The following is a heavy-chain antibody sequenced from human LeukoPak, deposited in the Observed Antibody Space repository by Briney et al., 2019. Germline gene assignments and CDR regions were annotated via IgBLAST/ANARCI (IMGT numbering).Heavy chain of an antibody. CDR1: GFTFSSYW. V-gene: IGHV3-7*01. CDR3: ARESYSSGYYYDY. D-gene: IGHD3-22*01. CDR2: IKQDGSER. J-gene: IGHJ4*02. Sequence: PGGSLRLSCAASGFTFSSYWMSWVRQAPGKGLEWVATIKQDGSERYYVDSVKGRFTISRDNAKNSLYLQMNSLRAEDTAVYYCARESYSSGYYYDYWGQGTLVTVSS.